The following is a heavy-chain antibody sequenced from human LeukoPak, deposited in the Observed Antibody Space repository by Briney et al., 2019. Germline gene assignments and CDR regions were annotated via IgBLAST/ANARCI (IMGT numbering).Heavy chain of an antibody. V-gene: IGHV1-8*01. J-gene: IGHJ4*02. CDR2: MTPNDGKT. Sequence: ASVKVSCKASGYTFTSYAISWVRQATGQGLEWMGWMTPNDGKTGYSQKFQGRVTLTGDTSVNTAYMELTGLTSEDTGVYYCAGTLKWLSFDQWGQGTLVTVAS. CDR1: GYTFTSYA. D-gene: IGHD2-8*01. CDR3: AGTLKWLSFDQ.